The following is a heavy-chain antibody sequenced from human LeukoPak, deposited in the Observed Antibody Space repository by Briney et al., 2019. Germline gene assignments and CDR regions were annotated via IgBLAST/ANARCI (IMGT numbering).Heavy chain of an antibody. J-gene: IGHJ5*02. CDR3: ARHYVPISMVRGGLGVWFDP. V-gene: IGHV5-51*01. Sequence: GESLKISCKGSGDIFTNYWIGWVRQMPGKGLEWTGIIYPDDSDTRYSPSFEGQVTMSVDKSINTAYLQWSSLKASDTAIYYCARHYVPISMVRGGLGVWFDPWGQGTLVTVSS. D-gene: IGHD3-10*01. CDR1: GDIFTNYW. CDR2: IYPDDSDT.